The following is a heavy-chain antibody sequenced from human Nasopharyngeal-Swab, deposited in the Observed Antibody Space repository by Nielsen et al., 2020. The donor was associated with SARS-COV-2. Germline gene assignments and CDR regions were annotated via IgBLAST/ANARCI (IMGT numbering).Heavy chain of an antibody. Sequence: ASVKVSCKASGGTFSSYAISWVRQAPGQGLEWMGGIIPIFGTANYAQKFQGRVTITADESTSTAYMELSSLRSEDTAVYYCARWGELPNDAFDIWGQGTVVTVSS. V-gene: IGHV1-69*13. CDR1: GGTFSSYA. J-gene: IGHJ3*02. D-gene: IGHD1-26*01. CDR2: IIPIFGTA. CDR3: ARWGELPNDAFDI.